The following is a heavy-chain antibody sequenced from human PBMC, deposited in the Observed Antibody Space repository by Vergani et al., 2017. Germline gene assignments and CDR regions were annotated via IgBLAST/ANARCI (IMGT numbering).Heavy chain of an antibody. D-gene: IGHD3-22*01. Sequence: EVQLLESGGGSAQPGESLRLSCVASGFTFTAHGLNWVRQAPGKGLEWVSGISGQNFRTHYPDSVKGRFTISRDDSKNTVYLQMNSLTAEDTAIYYCAGPQGTSAYYYGGFDYWGQGILVTVSS. CDR2: ISGQNFRT. CDR1: GFTFTAHG. V-gene: IGHV3-23*01. J-gene: IGHJ4*02. CDR3: AGPQGTSAYYYGGFDY.